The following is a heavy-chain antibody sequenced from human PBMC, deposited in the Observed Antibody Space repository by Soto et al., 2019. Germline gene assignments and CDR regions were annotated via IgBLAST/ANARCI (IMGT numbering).Heavy chain of an antibody. CDR2: IKQDGSEK. CDR3: AKDHKSGSYHLLDY. V-gene: IGHV3-7*01. D-gene: IGHD1-26*01. J-gene: IGHJ4*02. Sequence: EVQLVESVGGLVQPGGSLGLSCAASGFTFSNYWMSWVRQAPGKGLEWVANIKQDGSEKYYVDSVEGRFTISRDNSKNTLYLQMNSLRAEATAVYYCAKDHKSGSYHLLDYWGQGTLVTVSS. CDR1: GFTFSNYW.